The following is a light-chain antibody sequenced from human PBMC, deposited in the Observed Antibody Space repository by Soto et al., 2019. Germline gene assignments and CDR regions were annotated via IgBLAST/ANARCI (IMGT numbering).Light chain of an antibody. CDR2: DVS. J-gene: IGLJ1*01. CDR1: SSDVGGYNY. CDR3: SSYSRRSTSV. V-gene: IGLV2-14*03. Sequence: QSALTQPASVSGSPGQSITISCTGTSSDVGGYNYVSWYQQHPGKAPKLIIYDVSYRPSGVSNRFSGSKSGNTASLTISGLQAEDEADYFCSSYSRRSTSVFGTGPKVTVL.